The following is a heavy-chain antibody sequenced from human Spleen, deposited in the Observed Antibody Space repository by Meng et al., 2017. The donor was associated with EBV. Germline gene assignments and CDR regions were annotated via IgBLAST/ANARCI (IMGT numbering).Heavy chain of an antibody. D-gene: IGHD4-17*01. J-gene: IGHJ4*02. CDR2: INPNTGGT. Sequence: QGQLVQSGAEVKKPGAPVKVSCKASGYTFSGYFIHWVRLAPGQGLEWMGRINPNTGGTNYGQKFQGRVTMTRDTSISTAYMELSRLRSDDTALYYCARDEMTTGFDYWGQGSLVTVSS. CDR3: ARDEMTTGFDY. CDR1: GYTFSGYF. V-gene: IGHV1-2*06.